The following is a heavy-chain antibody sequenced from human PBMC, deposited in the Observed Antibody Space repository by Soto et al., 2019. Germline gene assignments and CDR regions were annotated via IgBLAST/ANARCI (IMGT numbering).Heavy chain of an antibody. D-gene: IGHD5-12*01. CDR2: INYSGST. CDR1: GGSFSSGGYY. V-gene: IGHV4-31*03. CDR3: ATEEGGGYDHRRVHP. Sequence: QVQLQEAGPGLVKPSQTLSLTCTVSGGSFSSGGYYWSWIRQHPGKGLEWIGYINYSGSTSYNPSLKSRVNVSVVPSKNKLALRLRFVCDAATAVYYCATEEGGGYDHRRVHPWGQGNLVTVSS. J-gene: IGHJ5*02.